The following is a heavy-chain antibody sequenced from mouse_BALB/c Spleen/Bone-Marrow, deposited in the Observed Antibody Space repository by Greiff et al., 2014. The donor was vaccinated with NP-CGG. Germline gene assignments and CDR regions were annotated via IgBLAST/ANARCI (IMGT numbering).Heavy chain of an antibody. CDR1: GYTFTNYW. D-gene: IGHD4-1*01. CDR2: IYPGNNDA. J-gene: IGHJ3*01. V-gene: IGHV1-5*01. Sequence: LQQSGTVLARPGASLRMSCKASGYTFTNYWINWIKQRPGQGLEWIGAIYPGNNDAKYTQKFKAKAKLTAVTSTSTADMELSSLTNEDSAVYYCARNWDWVFAYWGQGTLVTVSA. CDR3: ARNWDWVFAY.